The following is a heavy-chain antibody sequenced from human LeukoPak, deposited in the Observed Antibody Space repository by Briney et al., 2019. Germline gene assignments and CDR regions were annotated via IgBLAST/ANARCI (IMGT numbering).Heavy chain of an antibody. CDR2: FDPEDGET. CDR3: ATDPIVCYDSSGYYGVDY. V-gene: IGHV1-24*01. Sequence: ASVKVSCKASGGTFSSYVISWVRQAPGQGLEWMGGFDPEDGETIYAQKFQGRVTMTEDTSTDTAYMELSSLRSEDTAVYYCATDPIVCYDSSGYYGVDYWGQGTLVTVSS. D-gene: IGHD3-22*01. CDR1: GGTFSSYV. J-gene: IGHJ4*02.